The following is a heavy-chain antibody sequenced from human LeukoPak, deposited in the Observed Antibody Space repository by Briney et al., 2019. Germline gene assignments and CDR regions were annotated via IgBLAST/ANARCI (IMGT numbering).Heavy chain of an antibody. CDR3: ARDRGRGLDV. V-gene: IGHV4-38-2*02. J-gene: IGHJ6*04. CDR1: GYSISSGYY. CDR2: IYHSGST. D-gene: IGHD3-16*01. Sequence: TSETLSLTCTVSGYSISSGYYWGWIRQPPGKGLEWIGSIYHSGSTYYNPSLKSRVTISVDTSKNQFSLKLSSVTAADTAVYYCARDRGRGLDVWGKGTTVTVSS.